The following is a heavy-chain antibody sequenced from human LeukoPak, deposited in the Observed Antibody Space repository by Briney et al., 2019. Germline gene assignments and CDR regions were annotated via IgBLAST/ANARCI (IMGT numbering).Heavy chain of an antibody. D-gene: IGHD3-22*01. V-gene: IGHV3-23*01. CDR3: AKGVALFYYDSSGYCDI. Sequence: PGGSLRFSCAASGFTFSSYAMSWVRQAPGKGLEWISAISGSGGSTYYADSVKGRFTISRDNSKNTLYLQMNSLRAEDTAVYYYAKGVALFYYDSSGYCDIWGQGTMVTVSS. CDR2: ISGSGGST. CDR1: GFTFSSYA. J-gene: IGHJ3*02.